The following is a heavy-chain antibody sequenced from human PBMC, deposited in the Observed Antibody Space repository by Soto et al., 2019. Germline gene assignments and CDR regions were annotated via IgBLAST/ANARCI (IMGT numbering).Heavy chain of an antibody. D-gene: IGHD1-20*01. CDR2: IIPIFGTA. CDR3: ARDAGNWNKSKLYYYYGMDV. Sequence: ASVKVSCKASGGTFSSYAISWVRQAPGQGLEWMGGIIPIFGTANYAQKFQGRVTITADESTSTAYIELSSLRSEDTAVYYCARDAGNWNKSKLYYYYGMDVWGQGTTVTVSS. V-gene: IGHV1-69*13. CDR1: GGTFSSYA. J-gene: IGHJ6*02.